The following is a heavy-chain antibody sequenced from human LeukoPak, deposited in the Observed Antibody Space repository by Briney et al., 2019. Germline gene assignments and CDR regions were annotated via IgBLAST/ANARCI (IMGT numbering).Heavy chain of an antibody. CDR1: GFTFTSYW. CDR3: ARDFCMYGMDV. J-gene: IGHJ6*02. CDR2: INSDGSST. Sequence: GGSLRLSCAASGFTFTSYWMHYVRQAPGKGLVWVSRINSDGSSTSYADSVKGRFTISRDNAKNTLYLQMNSLRAEDTAVYYCARDFCMYGMDVWGQGTTVTVSS. V-gene: IGHV3-74*01. D-gene: IGHD2-8*01.